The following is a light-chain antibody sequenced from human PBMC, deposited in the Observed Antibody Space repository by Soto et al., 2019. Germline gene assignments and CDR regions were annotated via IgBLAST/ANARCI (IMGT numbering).Light chain of an antibody. CDR3: CSYTTSNTRQIV. CDR2: DVT. CDR1: NSDVGGYNY. Sequence: SVLTQPASVSGSPGQSITISCTGTNSDVGGYNYVSWYQQQPGKAPKFMIYDVTNRPSGVSNRFSGSKSGNTASLTISGLQAEDEADYYCCSYTTSNTRQIVFGTGTKVTVL. J-gene: IGLJ1*01. V-gene: IGLV2-14*01.